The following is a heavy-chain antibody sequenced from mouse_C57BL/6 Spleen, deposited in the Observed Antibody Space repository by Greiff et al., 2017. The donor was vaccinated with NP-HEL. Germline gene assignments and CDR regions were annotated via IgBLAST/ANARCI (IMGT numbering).Heavy chain of an antibody. J-gene: IGHJ2*01. Sequence: VQLQQPGTELVKPGASVKLSCKASGYTFTSYWMHWVKQRPGQGLEWIGNINPRNGGTNYNEKFKSKATLTVDKSSSTAYMQLSSLTSEDSAVYYCARSPLYYGSDFGYWGQGTTLTVSS. CDR1: GYTFTSYW. CDR3: ARSPLYYGSDFGY. D-gene: IGHD1-1*01. CDR2: INPRNGGT. V-gene: IGHV1-53*01.